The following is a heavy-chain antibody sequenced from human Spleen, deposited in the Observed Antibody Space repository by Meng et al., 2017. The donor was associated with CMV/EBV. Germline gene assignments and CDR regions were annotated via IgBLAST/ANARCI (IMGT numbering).Heavy chain of an antibody. V-gene: IGHV1-2*02. CDR2: IHPHRGDT. J-gene: IGHJ4*02. CDR3: ARDNNWGPDY. Sequence: ASVKVSCKASGYTFIGYYIYWVRQAPGQGLEWMGWIHPHRGDTNYAQQFQGRVTLTRDTSINTGYMELTRLTSDDTAVYYCARDNNWGPDYWGQGTLVTVSS. CDR1: GYTFIGYY. D-gene: IGHD7-27*01.